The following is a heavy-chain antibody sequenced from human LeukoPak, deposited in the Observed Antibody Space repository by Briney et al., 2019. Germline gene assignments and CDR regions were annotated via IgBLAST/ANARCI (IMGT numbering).Heavy chain of an antibody. J-gene: IGHJ4*02. Sequence: PGGSLRLSSAASGFTVSRNYMSWVRQAPGKGLEWVSVIYIDGNTYYADSVRGRFTISRDNSKNTVYLQMNSLRAEDTAVYYCARHPKSYCSGGSCYPGVDYWGQGTLVTVSS. V-gene: IGHV3-66*04. CDR2: IYIDGNT. CDR3: ARHPKSYCSGGSCYPGVDY. D-gene: IGHD2-15*01. CDR1: GFTVSRNY.